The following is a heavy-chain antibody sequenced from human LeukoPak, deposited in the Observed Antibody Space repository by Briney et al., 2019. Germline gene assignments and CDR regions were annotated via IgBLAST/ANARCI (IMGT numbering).Heavy chain of an antibody. CDR2: ISGGSSGST. CDR3: AKDSPDYYDSSGPTPDY. D-gene: IGHD3-22*01. Sequence: GGSLRLSCAASEFTFSSYAMQWVRQAPGKGLEWLSVISGGSSGSTYYADSVKGRFTISRDNSKNTLYLQMNSLRAEDTAVYYCAKDSPDYYDSSGPTPDYWGQGTLVTVSS. V-gene: IGHV3-23*01. CDR1: EFTFSSYA. J-gene: IGHJ4*02.